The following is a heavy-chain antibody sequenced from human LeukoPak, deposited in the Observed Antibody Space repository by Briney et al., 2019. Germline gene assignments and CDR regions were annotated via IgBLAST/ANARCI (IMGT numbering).Heavy chain of an antibody. V-gene: IGHV3-7*01. D-gene: IGHD5-12*01. Sequence: PGGSPTLAFSASGFTFSSYWMGWVRQTPGKGREWVKNIGSDAREQYYVESVKGPFPISRDKFQNKFYLQMDSLRAEDTAVYYCARDRGSTGYDLYDYWGQGTLVTVSS. CDR2: IGSDAREQ. CDR1: GFTFSSYW. J-gene: IGHJ4*02. CDR3: ARDRGSTGYDLYDY.